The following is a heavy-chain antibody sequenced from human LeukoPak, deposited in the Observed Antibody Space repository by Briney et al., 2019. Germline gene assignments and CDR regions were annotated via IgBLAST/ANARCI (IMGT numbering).Heavy chain of an antibody. J-gene: IGHJ6*03. CDR2: ISSSSSYI. CDR3: ARDPRLVRTYSDYYYMDV. CDR1: GFTFSSYS. V-gene: IGHV3-21*01. Sequence: PGGSLRLSCAASGFTFSSYSMNWVRQAPGKGLEWVSSISSSSSYIYYADSVKGRFTISRDNAKNSLYLQMNSLRAEDTAVYYCARDPRLVRTYSDYYYMDVWGKGTTVTVSS. D-gene: IGHD4-23*01.